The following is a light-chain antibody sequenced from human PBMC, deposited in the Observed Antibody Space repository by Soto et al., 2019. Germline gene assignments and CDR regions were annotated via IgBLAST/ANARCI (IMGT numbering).Light chain of an antibody. CDR1: QSVSSN. CDR2: GAS. V-gene: IGKV3-15*01. Sequence: EIVMTQSPATLSVSPGERATLSCRASQSVSSNLAWYRQKPGQAPRLLIYGASTRATGIPARLSGSGSGTEFNLTISSLQSEDVEGYSWQQYKNGWTFGQGTKVEIK. CDR3: QQYKNGWT. J-gene: IGKJ1*01.